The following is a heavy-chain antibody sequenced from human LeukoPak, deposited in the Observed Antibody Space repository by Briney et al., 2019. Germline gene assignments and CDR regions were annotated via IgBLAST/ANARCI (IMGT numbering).Heavy chain of an antibody. Sequence: GRSLRLSCAAFGFTFSSYGMHWVRQAPGKGLEWVAVIWYDGSNKYYADSVKGRFTISRDNSKNTLYLQMNSLRAEDTAVYYCAREQTYDILTGYIDYWGQGTLVTVSS. J-gene: IGHJ4*02. CDR3: AREQTYDILTGYIDY. CDR1: GFTFSSYG. V-gene: IGHV3-33*01. CDR2: IWYDGSNK. D-gene: IGHD3-9*01.